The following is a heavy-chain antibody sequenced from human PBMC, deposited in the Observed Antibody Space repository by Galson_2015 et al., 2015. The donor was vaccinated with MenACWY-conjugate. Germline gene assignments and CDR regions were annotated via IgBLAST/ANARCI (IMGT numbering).Heavy chain of an antibody. J-gene: IGHJ4*02. V-gene: IGHV3-21*01. Sequence: SLRLSCAASGFTFSTYSMNWVRQAPGKGLEWVSSISSSSIYIYYTDSVKGRFTISRDNAKNSLYVQMNSLRVEDTAVYYCTRSTGGRYDYCGQGPLITVSS. D-gene: IGHD1-26*01. CDR2: ISSSSIYI. CDR3: TRSTGGRYDY. CDR1: GFTFSTYS.